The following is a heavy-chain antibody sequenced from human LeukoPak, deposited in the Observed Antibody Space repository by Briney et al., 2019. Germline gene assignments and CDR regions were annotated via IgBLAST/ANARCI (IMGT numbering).Heavy chain of an antibody. CDR1: GGSFSGYY. CDR3: ATPMALDYGDYGGFDH. Sequence: SETLSLTCAVYGGSFSGYYWSWIRQPPGKGLEWIGEINHSGSTNYNPSLKSRVTISVDTSKNQFSLKLSSVTAADTAVYYCATPMALDYGDYGGFDHWGQGTLVTVSS. J-gene: IGHJ4*02. D-gene: IGHD4-17*01. V-gene: IGHV4-34*01. CDR2: INHSGST.